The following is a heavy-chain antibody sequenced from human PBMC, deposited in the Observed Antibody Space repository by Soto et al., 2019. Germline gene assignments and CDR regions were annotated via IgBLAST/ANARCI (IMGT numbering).Heavy chain of an antibody. D-gene: IGHD3-22*01. CDR2: ISYGRTT. CDR3: ARGYVRTYDSSAYSS. J-gene: IGHJ1*01. V-gene: IGHV4-39*02. CDR1: GGSISSSSYS. Sequence: SETLSLTCSVSGGSISSSSYSWGWIREPPGKGLECIVNISYGRTTYFSTSLKSRVTISVDPSKKYFSLKLSSVTAADTAVYYCARGYVRTYDSSAYSSWGQGTLVTVSS.